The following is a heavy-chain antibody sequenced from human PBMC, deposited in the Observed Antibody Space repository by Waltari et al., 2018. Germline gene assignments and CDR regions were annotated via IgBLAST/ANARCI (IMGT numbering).Heavy chain of an antibody. CDR2: TSSDGTNK. D-gene: IGHD1-7*01. V-gene: IGHV3-30-3*01. CDR3: ARTTRTGSTFFLGPLDP. J-gene: IGHJ5*02. Sequence: VQLVASGGGVVQPGTSLGPSCSPSGFTFRDLAIDWSRQAPGKGLEWLAVTSSDGTNKYYADSVKGRFIISRDNSENTLHLQMNSLSTEDTAVYYCARTTRTGSTFFLGPLDPWGQGTLVTVSS. CDR1: GFTFRDLA.